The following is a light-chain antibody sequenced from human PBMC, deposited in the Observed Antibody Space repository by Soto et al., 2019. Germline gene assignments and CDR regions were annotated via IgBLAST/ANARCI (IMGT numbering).Light chain of an antibody. Sequence: DIQMTQSPSSLSASVGHRVTITCQASQDISSFLTWFQQKPGKAPKVLIYGASNLQTGVPSRFSGRGSGTHFTLTINGLQPEDMATYYCQQYDNVPITFGQVTRLEIK. CDR1: QDISSF. CDR3: QQYDNVPIT. V-gene: IGKV1-33*01. CDR2: GAS. J-gene: IGKJ5*01.